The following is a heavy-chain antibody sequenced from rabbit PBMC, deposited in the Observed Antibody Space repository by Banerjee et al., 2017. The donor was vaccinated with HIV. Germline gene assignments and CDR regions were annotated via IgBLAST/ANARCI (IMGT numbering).Heavy chain of an antibody. CDR1: GFSFSSSYY. CDR2: IYAGSSGST. CDR3: ASDGNGWGGDNL. D-gene: IGHD4-1*01. J-gene: IGHJ4*01. V-gene: IGHV1S45*01. Sequence: QEQLEESGGGLVQPEGSLTLTCTASGFSFSSSYYMCWVRQAPGKGLEWIGCIYAGSSGSTYYARWAKGRFTFSKPSSTTVTLQMTSLTAADTATYFCASDGNGWGGDNLWGPGTLVTVS.